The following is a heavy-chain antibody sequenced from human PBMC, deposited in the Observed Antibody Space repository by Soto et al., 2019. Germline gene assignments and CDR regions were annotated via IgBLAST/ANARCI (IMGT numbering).Heavy chain of an antibody. CDR1: GFTVSSNY. J-gene: IGHJ6*02. CDR2: IYSGGST. CDR3: ARSYSNYRGMDV. Sequence: PGGSLRLSCAASGFTVSSNYMSWVRQAPGKGLEWVSVIYSGGSTDYADSVKGRFTISRDNSKNTLYLQMNSLRAEDTAVYYCARSYSNYRGMDVWGQGTTVTVPS. D-gene: IGHD4-4*01. V-gene: IGHV3-53*01.